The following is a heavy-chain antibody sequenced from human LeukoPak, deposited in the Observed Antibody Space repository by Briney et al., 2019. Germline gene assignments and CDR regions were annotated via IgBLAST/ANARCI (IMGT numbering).Heavy chain of an antibody. CDR2: IYYSGST. V-gene: IGHV4-39*01. CDR3: ARVGHPYSQYYYDSSGYFPSDYFDY. CDR1: GGSISSSSYY. D-gene: IGHD3-22*01. Sequence: SETLSLTCTVSGGSISSSSYYWGWIRQPPGKGLEWIGSIYYSGSTYYNPSLKSRVTISVDTSKNQFSLKLSSVTAADTAVYYCARVGHPYSQYYYDSSGYFPSDYFDYWGQGTLVTVSS. J-gene: IGHJ4*02.